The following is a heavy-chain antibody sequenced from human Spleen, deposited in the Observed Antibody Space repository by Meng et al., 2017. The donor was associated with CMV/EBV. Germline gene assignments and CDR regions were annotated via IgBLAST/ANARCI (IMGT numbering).Heavy chain of an antibody. V-gene: IGHV4-31*03. CDR2: TYYSGST. D-gene: IGHD6-6*01. CDR1: GGSISSGGYY. CDR3: ARDYSSSSKGMDV. J-gene: IGHJ6*02. Sequence: LRLSCTVSGGSISSGGYYWSWIRQHPGKGLEWIGYTYYSGSTYYNPSLKSRVTMSLDTSKNQFSLKLNSVTAADTAVYYCARDYSSSSKGMDVWGQGTTVTVSS.